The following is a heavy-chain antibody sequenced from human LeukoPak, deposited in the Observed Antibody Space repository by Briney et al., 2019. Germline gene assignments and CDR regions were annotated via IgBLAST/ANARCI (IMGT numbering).Heavy chain of an antibody. CDR1: GFTFSSYG. V-gene: IGHV3-33*01. J-gene: IGHJ3*02. D-gene: IGHD1-26*01. Sequence: GGSLRLSCAASGFTFSSYGMHWVRQAPGKGLEWVAVIWYDGNNKYYADSVKGRFTISRDNSKNTLYLQMNSLRAEDTAVYYCARYSGSYYDDAFDIWGQGTMVTVSS. CDR3: ARYSGSYYDDAFDI. CDR2: IWYDGNNK.